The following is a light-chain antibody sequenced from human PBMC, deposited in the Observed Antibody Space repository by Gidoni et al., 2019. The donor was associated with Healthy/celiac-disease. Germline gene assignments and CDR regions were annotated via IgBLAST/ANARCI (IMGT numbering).Light chain of an antibody. CDR2: DDS. J-gene: IGLJ3*02. V-gene: IGLV3-21*02. CDR3: QVWDSSSDPLV. CDR1: NIGSKS. Sequence: SYVLTQPPSVSVAPGQTARSTCGGNNIGSKSVHWYQQKPGQAPVLVVYDDSYRPAGIPERFSGSNSGNTATLTISRVEAGDEADYYCQVWDSSSDPLVFGGGTKLTVL.